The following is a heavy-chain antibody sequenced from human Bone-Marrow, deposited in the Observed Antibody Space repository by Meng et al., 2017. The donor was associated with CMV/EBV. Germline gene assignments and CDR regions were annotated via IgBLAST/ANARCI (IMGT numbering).Heavy chain of an antibody. Sequence: LSCAASGFTFSDHYMDWVRQAPGKGLEWVGRTRNKANSYTTGYAASVKGRFTISRDDSKNSLYLQMNSLKTEDTAVYYCTRDLSGGYWGQGTLVTVSS. CDR1: GFTFSDHY. D-gene: IGHD3-16*01. CDR3: TRDLSGGY. V-gene: IGHV3-72*01. J-gene: IGHJ4*02. CDR2: TRNKANSYTT.